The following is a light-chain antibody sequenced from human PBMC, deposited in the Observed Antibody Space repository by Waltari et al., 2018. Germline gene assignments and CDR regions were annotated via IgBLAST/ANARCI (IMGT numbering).Light chain of an antibody. Sequence: IVLTHAPGTLSLSPGDTATLACRASQSVGRSLAWYQQKPGQAPRLLIYDASRRATGIPDRFSGSGSGTDFSLTISRLEPEDFAVYYCQHYVRLPATFGQGTKVEI. CDR3: QHYVRLPAT. CDR1: QSVGRS. CDR2: DAS. V-gene: IGKV3-20*01. J-gene: IGKJ1*01.